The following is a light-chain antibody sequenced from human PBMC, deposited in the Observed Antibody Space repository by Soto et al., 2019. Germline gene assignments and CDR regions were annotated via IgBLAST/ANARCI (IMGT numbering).Light chain of an antibody. CDR1: ESVTTN. CDR3: QQYNDWPPRWT. J-gene: IGKJ1*01. Sequence: EIVMTQSPATLSVSPGERVTLSCRASESVTTNLAWYQQKPGQAPRLLVYRASTRATGIPDRFSAVGSGTEFSLTISSLQSEDFAVYICQQYNDWPPRWTFGQGTKVEIK. V-gene: IGKV3-15*01. CDR2: RAS.